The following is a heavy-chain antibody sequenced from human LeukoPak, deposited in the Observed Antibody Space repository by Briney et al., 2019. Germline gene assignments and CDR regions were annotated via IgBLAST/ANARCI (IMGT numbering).Heavy chain of an antibody. Sequence: GGSLRLSCAASGFTFSDYNMNWVRQSPEKGLEWVSSITSGTTYIYYADSVRGRFTLSRDNAKSSLYLQMNSLRAEDTAVYYCTTGGYDFWSGYLFQHWGQGTLVTVSS. CDR3: TTGGYDFWSGYLFQH. CDR2: ITSGTTYI. J-gene: IGHJ1*01. V-gene: IGHV3-21*03. D-gene: IGHD3-3*01. CDR1: GFTFSDYN.